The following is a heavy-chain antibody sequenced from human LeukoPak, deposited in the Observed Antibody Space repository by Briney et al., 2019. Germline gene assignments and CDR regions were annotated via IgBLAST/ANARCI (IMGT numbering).Heavy chain of an antibody. CDR3: ASQFRMVRGVISC. J-gene: IGHJ4*02. D-gene: IGHD3-10*01. V-gene: IGHV4-39*07. Sequence: PSETLSLTCTVSGGSISSSSYYWGWIRQPPGKGLEWIGSIYYSGSTNYNPSLKSRVTISVDTSKNQFSLKLSSVTAADTAVYYCASQFRMVRGVISCWGQGTLVTVSS. CDR2: IYYSGST. CDR1: GGSISSSSYY.